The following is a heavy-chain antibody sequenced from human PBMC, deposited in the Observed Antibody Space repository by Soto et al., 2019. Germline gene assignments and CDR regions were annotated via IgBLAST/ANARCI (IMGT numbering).Heavy chain of an antibody. CDR3: ARDRXXXDXXDV. J-gene: IGHJ6*02. V-gene: IGHV3-23*01. D-gene: IGHD6-6*01. CDR1: GFTFSSYA. Sequence: GGSLRHSCAASGFTFSSYAMSWVRQAPGKGLEWVSAISGSGGSTYYADSVKGRFTISRDNSKNTLYLQMNSLRAEDTAVYYCARDRXXXDXXDVWGQGTTVTXX. CDR2: ISGSGGST.